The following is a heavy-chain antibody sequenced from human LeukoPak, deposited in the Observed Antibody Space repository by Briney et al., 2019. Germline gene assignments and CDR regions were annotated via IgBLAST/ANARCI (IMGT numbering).Heavy chain of an antibody. J-gene: IGHJ4*02. CDR3: AKDNRNYYIDY. V-gene: IGHV3-11*04. Sequence: GGSLRLSCAASGFTFSDYYMSWIRQAPGKGLEWVSYVSSSGSTIYYADSVKGRFTISRDNAKNSLYLQMNSLRTEDTALYYCAKDNRNYYIDYWGQGTLVTVSS. CDR1: GFTFSDYY. CDR2: VSSSGSTI. D-gene: IGHD3-10*01.